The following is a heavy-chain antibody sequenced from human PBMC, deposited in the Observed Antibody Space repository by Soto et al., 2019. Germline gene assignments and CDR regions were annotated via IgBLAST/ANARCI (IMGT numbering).Heavy chain of an antibody. J-gene: IGHJ4*02. Sequence: EVQLVESGGGLVQPGESLRLSCAASGFTVSSNYMSWVRQAPGKGLEWVSLIYSGGTTDYADSVKGRFTLSRDNSKNTLYLQMNSVRAEDTAVYYCAARNIVAPYWGQGTLVTVSS. D-gene: IGHD5-12*01. V-gene: IGHV3-66*01. CDR1: GFTVSSNY. CDR2: IYSGGTT. CDR3: AARNIVAPY.